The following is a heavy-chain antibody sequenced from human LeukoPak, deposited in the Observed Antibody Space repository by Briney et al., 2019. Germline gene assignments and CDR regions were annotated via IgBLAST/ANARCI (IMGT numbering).Heavy chain of an antibody. D-gene: IGHD1-1*01. CDR3: ASSGTTSYYYYGMDV. CDR2: ISAYNGNT. CDR1: GYTFTSYG. V-gene: IGHV1-18*01. J-gene: IGHJ6*02. Sequence: ASVKVSCKASGYTFTSYGISWVRQAPGQGVEWMGWISAYNGNTNYAQKLQGRVTMTTDTSTSTAYMELRSLRSDDTAVYYCASSGTTSYYYYGMDVWGQGTTVTVSS.